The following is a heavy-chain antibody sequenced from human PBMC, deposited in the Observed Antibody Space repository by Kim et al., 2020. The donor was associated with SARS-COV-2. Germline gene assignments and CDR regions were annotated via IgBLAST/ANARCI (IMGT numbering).Heavy chain of an antibody. CDR1: GGSVSSDSYF. CDR2: IYDSGNT. V-gene: IGHV4-61*01. J-gene: IGHJ3*02. Sequence: SETLSLTCTVSGGSVSSDSYFWSWIRQPPGKGLEWIGYIYDSGNTKYNSSLKSRVTISIDTYKNQFSLELSSVTAADTAIYYCATVGQQLIFDAFDIWGQGTMLSVSS. D-gene: IGHD4-4*01. CDR3: ATVGQQLIFDAFDI.